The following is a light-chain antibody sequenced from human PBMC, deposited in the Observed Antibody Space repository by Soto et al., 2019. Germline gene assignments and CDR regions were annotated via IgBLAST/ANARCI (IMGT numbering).Light chain of an antibody. V-gene: IGKV3-15*01. Sequence: EIVMTQSPATLSVSPGERATLSCRASQSVRGNLAWYQQRPGQSPRLLIYGASSRATGIPARFSGSGSGTEFTLNISSLQSEDFAGYYCQQYNNWPFITFGQGTRLE. J-gene: IGKJ5*01. CDR1: QSVRGN. CDR2: GAS. CDR3: QQYNNWPFIT.